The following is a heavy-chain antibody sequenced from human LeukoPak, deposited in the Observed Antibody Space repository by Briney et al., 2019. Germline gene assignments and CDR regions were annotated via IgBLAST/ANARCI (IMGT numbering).Heavy chain of an antibody. CDR2: ISENGDEP. CDR1: GFTFSDYA. Sequence: GGSLRLSCAASGFTFSDYAMSWVRQARGKGLEGVSSISENGDEPHYADTVKGRFTVSRDNSKNTLVLQMNSLRAEDTAVYNCAKASYCSGGSCSTFDYWGQGTLVTVSS. D-gene: IGHD2-15*01. CDR3: AKASYCSGGSCSTFDY. V-gene: IGHV3-23*01. J-gene: IGHJ4*02.